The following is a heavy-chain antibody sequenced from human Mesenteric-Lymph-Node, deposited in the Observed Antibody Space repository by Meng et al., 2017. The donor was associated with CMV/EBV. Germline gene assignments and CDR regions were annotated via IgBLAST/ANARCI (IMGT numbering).Heavy chain of an antibody. CDR3: ARAPSSSSWYYYHYYGLDV. CDR1: GYTFTGYY. CDR2: INPNSGGT. Sequence: ASVKVSCKASGYTFTGYYMHWVRQAPGQGLEWMGWINPNSGGTGYAQKFKGRVTMTRNTSINTAYMELSSLRSEDTAVYYCARAPSSSSWYYYHYYGLDVWGQGTTVTVSS. D-gene: IGHD6-13*01. V-gene: IGHV1-2*02. J-gene: IGHJ6*02.